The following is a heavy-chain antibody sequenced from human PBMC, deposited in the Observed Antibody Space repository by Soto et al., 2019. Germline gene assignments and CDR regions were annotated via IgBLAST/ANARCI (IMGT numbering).Heavy chain of an antibody. CDR3: ARAPKVSGSAQTRPDF. CDR2: ISPSGTT. D-gene: IGHD6-6*01. J-gene: IGHJ4*02. Sequence: PSETLSLTCSLYSGSLSGYYWSWIRQPPGKGLEWIGEISPSGTTNYSPSPKSRVSISVDTSKNQFSLNLTSLTAADMAVYYCARAPKVSGSAQTRPDFWGQGSLVTVSS. V-gene: IGHV4-34*01. CDR1: SGSLSGYY.